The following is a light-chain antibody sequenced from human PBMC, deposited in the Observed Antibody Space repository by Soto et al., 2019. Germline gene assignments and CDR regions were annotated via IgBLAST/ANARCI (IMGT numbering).Light chain of an antibody. CDR2: GVS. V-gene: IGKV3-20*01. CDR3: QQYGRSPET. CDR1: QSVTSVY. Sequence: EIVLAQSPVTLSLSPGERAILSCRASQSVTSVYLAWYQQKPGQAPRLIIYGVSSRAAGVPDRFSGSGSGTDFTLTISRLEPEDSAVYFCQQYGRSPETFGQGTRLEIK. J-gene: IGKJ5*01.